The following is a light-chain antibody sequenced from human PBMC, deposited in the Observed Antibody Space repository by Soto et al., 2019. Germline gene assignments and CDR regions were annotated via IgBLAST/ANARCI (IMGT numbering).Light chain of an antibody. Sequence: QSVLTQPPSASGTPGQTITISCSGSNSNIGSHTVNWYQHLPGTAPKLLIYSNDQRRSGVPDRFSGSKSGTSASLAIYGLQSEDEADYYCSAWDDSLYLVFGEGTQLTVL. J-gene: IGLJ3*02. CDR2: SND. CDR1: NSNIGSHT. CDR3: SAWDDSLYLV. V-gene: IGLV1-44*01.